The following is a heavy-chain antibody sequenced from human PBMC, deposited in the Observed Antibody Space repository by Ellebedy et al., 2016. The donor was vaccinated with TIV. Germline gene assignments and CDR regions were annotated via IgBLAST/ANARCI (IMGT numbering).Heavy chain of an antibody. J-gene: IGHJ4*02. V-gene: IGHV3-7*03. CDR3: ARDNYVGYDWLGGNSFDS. CDR1: GFTFSGYL. CDR2: IQQDGSDK. D-gene: IGHD5-12*01. Sequence: GGSLRLSXAASGFTFSGYLMSWVRQAPGKGLEWVANIQQDGSDKYYVDSVKGRFTISRDNARNSLYLQMNSLRAEDTAMYYCARDNYVGYDWLGGNSFDSWGQGTLVTVSS.